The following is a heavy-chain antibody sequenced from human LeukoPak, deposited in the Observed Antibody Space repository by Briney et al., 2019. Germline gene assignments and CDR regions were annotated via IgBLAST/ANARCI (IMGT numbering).Heavy chain of an antibody. CDR1: GFTFSNYG. Sequence: GGSLRLSCAASGFTFSNYGMHWVRQAPGKGLEWVAIISYDGKNKYYADSVKGRFTISRDNAKNSLYLQMNSLRAEDTAVYYCAELGITMIGGVWGKGTTVTISS. CDR2: ISYDGKNK. CDR3: AELGITMIGGV. V-gene: IGHV3-30*18. D-gene: IGHD3-10*02. J-gene: IGHJ6*04.